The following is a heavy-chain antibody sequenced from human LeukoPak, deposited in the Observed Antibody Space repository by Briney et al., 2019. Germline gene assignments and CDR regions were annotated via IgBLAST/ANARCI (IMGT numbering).Heavy chain of an antibody. CDR3: ARGTEDYYGSGLDY. CDR1: GFTFSSYS. D-gene: IGHD3-10*01. V-gene: IGHV3-64*01. J-gene: IGHJ4*02. Sequence: GGSLRLSCAASGFTFSSYSMNWVRQAPGMGLEYVSAISSHGGSTYYANSVKGRFTISRDNSRNTLYLQMGSLRAEDMAVYYCARGTEDYYGSGLDYWGQGTLLTVSS. CDR2: ISSHGGST.